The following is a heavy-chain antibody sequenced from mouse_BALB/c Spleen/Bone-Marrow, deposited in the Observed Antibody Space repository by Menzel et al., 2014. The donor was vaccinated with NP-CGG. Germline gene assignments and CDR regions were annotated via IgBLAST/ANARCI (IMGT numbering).Heavy chain of an antibody. CDR1: GYAFSSYW. D-gene: IGHD2-10*02. Sequence: QVQLQQPGAELVRPGSSVKISCKASGYAFSSYWMNWVKQRPGQGLEWIGQIYPGDGDTNYNGKFKGKATLTADKSSSAAYIQISSLTSEDSAVYFCARQYGNYFDYWGQGTTLSVSS. J-gene: IGHJ2*01. V-gene: IGHV1-80*01. CDR2: IYPGDGDT. CDR3: ARQYGNYFDY.